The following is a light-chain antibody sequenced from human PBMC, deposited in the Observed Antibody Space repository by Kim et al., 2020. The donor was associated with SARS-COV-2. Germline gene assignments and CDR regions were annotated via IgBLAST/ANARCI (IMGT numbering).Light chain of an antibody. CDR2: QDT. CDR3: QAWDSRTGV. V-gene: IGLV3-1*01. J-gene: IGLJ1*01. Sequence: SVSPGQTASITCSGDKLGNRYTCWYQQKPGQSPMLVIYQDTQRPSGIPERFSGSNSGNTATLTISGTQPMDEADYYCQAWDSRTGVFGTGTKVTVL. CDR1: KLGNRY.